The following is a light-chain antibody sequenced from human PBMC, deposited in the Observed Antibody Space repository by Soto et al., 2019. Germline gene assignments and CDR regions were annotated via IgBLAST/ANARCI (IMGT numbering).Light chain of an antibody. Sequence: DIVMTQSPDSLAVSLGERATINCKSSQSVLYTPNNKNYLTWYQQRPGQPPKMLIYWASTREYGVPDRFSGSWSGKDFTLTSSSLQAEDVAVYYCQQDFDTPTFGQGTRLEIK. J-gene: IGKJ5*01. V-gene: IGKV4-1*01. CDR3: QQDFDTPT. CDR2: WAS. CDR1: QSVLYTPNNKNY.